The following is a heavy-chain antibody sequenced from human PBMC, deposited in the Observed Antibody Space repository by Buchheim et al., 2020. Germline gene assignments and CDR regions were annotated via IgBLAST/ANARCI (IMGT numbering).Heavy chain of an antibody. CDR2: IYNGVTT. CDR1: GGSISSGGYY. V-gene: IGHV4-31*03. Sequence: VQLQGSGPGLVKPSQTLSLTCTVSGGSISSGGYYWNWIRHHPGKGLEWIGYIYNGVTTHYNPSLRSRLIISVDKSENQFSLKLSSVTAADTAVYYCARAGYYDSRGYLGDFDYWRQGTL. J-gene: IGHJ4*02. D-gene: IGHD3-22*01. CDR3: ARAGYYDSRGYLGDFDY.